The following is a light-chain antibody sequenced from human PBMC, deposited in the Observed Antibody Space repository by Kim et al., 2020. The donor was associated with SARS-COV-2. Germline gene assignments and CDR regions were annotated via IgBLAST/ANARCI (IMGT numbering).Light chain of an antibody. V-gene: IGKV1-39*01. CDR1: QSIGSY. Sequence: DIQLTQSPSSLSASVGDRVTITCQASQSIGSYLNWYQQKPGEAPKFIIYGASTLRSGVPSRFSGSGFGTDFTLTITSLQPEDFATYFCQQRYQNPPLTFGRGTKLEI. J-gene: IGKJ2*01. CDR2: GAS. CDR3: QQRYQNPPLT.